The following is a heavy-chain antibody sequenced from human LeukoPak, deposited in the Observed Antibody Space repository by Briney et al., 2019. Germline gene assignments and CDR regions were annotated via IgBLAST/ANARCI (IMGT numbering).Heavy chain of an antibody. CDR3: ARVRQLVPVNYYYYYYMDV. J-gene: IGHJ6*03. Sequence: SETLSLTCAVYGGSFSGYYWSWIRQPPGKGLEWIGEINHSGSTNYNPSLKSRVTISVDTSKNQFSLKLSSVTAADTAVYYCARVRQLVPVNYYYYYYMDVWGKGTTVTVSS. D-gene: IGHD6-13*01. CDR2: INHSGST. V-gene: IGHV4-34*01. CDR1: GGSFSGYY.